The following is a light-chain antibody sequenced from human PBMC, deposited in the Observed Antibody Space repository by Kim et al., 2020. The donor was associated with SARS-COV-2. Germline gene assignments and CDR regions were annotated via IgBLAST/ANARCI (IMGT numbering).Light chain of an antibody. CDR2: GKN. V-gene: IGLV3-19*01. CDR3: NSRDSNDNVV. Sequence: SFGQTVSITCQGDSLIIYYATWYQQKPGQAPILVIYGKNNRPSGIPDRFSGSSSGNTASLTITGTQAGDEADYYCNSRDSNDNVVFGGGTQLTVL. CDR1: SLIIYY. J-gene: IGLJ2*01.